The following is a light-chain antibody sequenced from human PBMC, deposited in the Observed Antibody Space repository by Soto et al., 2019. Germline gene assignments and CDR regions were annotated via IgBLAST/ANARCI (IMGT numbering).Light chain of an antibody. V-gene: IGLV2-8*01. CDR2: EVD. J-gene: IGLJ2*01. CDR3: TSYATGDPFQ. CDR1: IRDVGGYNW. Sequence: QSLLSQPRSSCVSPGKSVTISKTGTIRDVGGYNWVSWYQHHPGKVPKLLIYEVDKRPSGVPDRFSGSKSGNTASLTVSGLQAEDEADYYCTSYATGDPFQFGGGTKVTVL.